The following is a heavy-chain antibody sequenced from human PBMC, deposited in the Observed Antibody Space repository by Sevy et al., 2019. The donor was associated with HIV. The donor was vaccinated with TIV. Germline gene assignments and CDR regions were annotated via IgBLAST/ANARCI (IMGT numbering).Heavy chain of an antibody. CDR3: AIDGYDYIWGSYPNLNYYYYYYGMDV. Sequence: GGSLRLSCAASGFTFSSYAMSWVRQAPGKGLEWVSAISGSGGSTYYADSVKGRFTISRDNSKNTLYLQMNSLRAEDTAVYYCAIDGYDYIWGSYPNLNYYYYYYGMDVWGQGTTVTVSS. D-gene: IGHD3-16*02. V-gene: IGHV3-23*01. J-gene: IGHJ6*02. CDR2: ISGSGGST. CDR1: GFTFSSYA.